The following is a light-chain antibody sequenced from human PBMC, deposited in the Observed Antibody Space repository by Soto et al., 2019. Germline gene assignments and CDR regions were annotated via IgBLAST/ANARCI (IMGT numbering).Light chain of an antibody. J-gene: IGLJ1*01. V-gene: IGLV2-14*01. CDR3: SSYPRTTTS. CDR1: ISDVGGQTS. Sequence: QSALTQPASVSGSPGQSITISCTGIISDVGGQTSVSWYQQHPGKVPKLLIFKVRVRASGVSNRFSASKSGNTASLTISGPQPEDESDYYCSSYPRTTTSFGAGTKLTVL. CDR2: KVR.